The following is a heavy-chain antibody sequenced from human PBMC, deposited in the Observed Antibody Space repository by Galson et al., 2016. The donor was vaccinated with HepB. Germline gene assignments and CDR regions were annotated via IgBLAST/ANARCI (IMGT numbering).Heavy chain of an antibody. CDR2: ISGTKGFI. J-gene: IGHJ6*02. CDR3: ARDLDSRYYYSYHVMDV. V-gene: IGHV3-21*01. Sequence: SLRLSCAASGFTFSNYNMNWVRQAPGKGLEWVSSISGTKGFIYQADSVKGRFTISRDNAKNSLYLQMSSLRADDTAVYFCARDLDSRYYYSYHVMDVWGQGTTVTVSS. CDR1: GFTFSNYN. D-gene: IGHD3-22*01.